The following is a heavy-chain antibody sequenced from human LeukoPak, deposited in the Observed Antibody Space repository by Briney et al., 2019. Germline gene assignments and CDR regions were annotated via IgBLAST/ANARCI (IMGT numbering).Heavy chain of an antibody. V-gene: IGHV3-9*01. D-gene: IGHD4-17*01. J-gene: IGHJ2*01. CDR3: AKDMTTVTSWWYFDV. CDR2: ISWNSGTI. Sequence: GGSLRPSCAASGFTFDDYAMHWVRQAPGKGLEWVSGISWNSGTIGYADSVKGRFTISRDNAKNSLYLQMNSLRAEDTALYYCAKDMTTVTSWWYFDVWGRGTLVTVSS. CDR1: GFTFDDYA.